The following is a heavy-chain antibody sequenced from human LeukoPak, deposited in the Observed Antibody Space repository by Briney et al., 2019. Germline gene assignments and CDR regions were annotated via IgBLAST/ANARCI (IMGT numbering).Heavy chain of an antibody. CDR1: GFTVSSSY. D-gene: IGHD1-1*01. Sequence: GGSLRLSCAASGFTVSSSYMTWVRQAPGKGLEWVSLIFASGSTTKYADSVKGRFTISRDNSKNTLYLQMNSLRAEDTAVYYCAKDPRPDGINDFDHWGQGTLVTVSS. V-gene: IGHV3-53*01. CDR2: IFASGSTT. CDR3: AKDPRPDGINDFDH. J-gene: IGHJ4*02.